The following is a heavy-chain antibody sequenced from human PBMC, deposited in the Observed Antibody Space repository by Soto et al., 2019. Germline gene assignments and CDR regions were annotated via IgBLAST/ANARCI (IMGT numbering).Heavy chain of an antibody. CDR2: INAHSGGT. Sequence: SMKVSCKASGFSFTGYYIHWLRQAPGQGLEWMGWINAHSGGTEYAQKFQGRVTLTRDTSIATAYLTLTSLTSDDTALYYCAKDLTRQLAYWLDPWGQGTQVTVSS. CDR1: GFSFTGYY. J-gene: IGHJ5*02. V-gene: IGHV1-2*02. D-gene: IGHD6-6*01. CDR3: AKDLTRQLAYWLDP.